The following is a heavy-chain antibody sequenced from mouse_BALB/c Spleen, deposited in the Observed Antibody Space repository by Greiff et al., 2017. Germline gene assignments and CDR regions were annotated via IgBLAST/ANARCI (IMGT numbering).Heavy chain of an antibody. D-gene: IGHD1-1*01. CDR2: ISSGSSTI. CDR3: ARTLLYYGSSYWYFDV. CDR1: GFTFSSFG. Sequence: EVQGVESGGGLVQPGGSRKLSCAASGFTFSSFGMHWVRQAPEKGLEWVAYISSGSSTIYYADTVKGRFTISRDNPKNTLFLQMTSLRSEDTAMYYCARTLLYYGSSYWYFDVWGAGTTVTVSS. J-gene: IGHJ1*01. V-gene: IGHV5-17*02.